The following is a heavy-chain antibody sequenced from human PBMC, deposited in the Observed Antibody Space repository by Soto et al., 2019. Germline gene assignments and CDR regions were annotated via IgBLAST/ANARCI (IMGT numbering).Heavy chain of an antibody. CDR3: VKGYCSISCPSYDPNKQFDS. J-gene: IGHJ4*02. CDR1: GFTFSSYA. Sequence: PGGSLRLSCAASGFTFSSYAMSWVRQAPGKGLEWVSAISGSGGSTYYADSVKGRFTISRDNSKNTLYLQMNSLRTEDTAFYYCVKGYCSISCPSYDPNKQFDSWGQGTLVTVSS. CDR2: ISGSGGST. D-gene: IGHD2-2*01. V-gene: IGHV3-23*01.